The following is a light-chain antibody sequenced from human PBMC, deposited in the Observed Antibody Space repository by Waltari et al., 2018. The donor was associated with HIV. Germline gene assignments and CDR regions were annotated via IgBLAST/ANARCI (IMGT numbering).Light chain of an antibody. CDR1: SSAIGASHS. V-gene: IGLV2-8*01. J-gene: IGLJ2*01. CDR2: EVT. Sequence: QPALTQPPSASGPLGQSVTISCIGSSSAIGASHSVSWFQQLPHNAPTLLLYEVTKRPSGVPDRFSGSRSGNTAFLTVSGLQPNDTAAYFCSSYGDNNWVLFGGGTNLTVL. CDR3: SSYGDNNWVL.